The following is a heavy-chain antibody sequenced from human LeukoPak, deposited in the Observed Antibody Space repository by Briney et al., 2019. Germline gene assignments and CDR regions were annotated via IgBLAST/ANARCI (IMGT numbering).Heavy chain of an antibody. V-gene: IGHV3-23*01. CDR2: VSSNGDST. CDR3: AKVGSVVIPATAGGHY. J-gene: IGHJ4*02. Sequence: GGSLRLSCAASGFTFNNYAMSWVRQAPGKGLEWLSTVSSNGDSTYYADSVKGRFTISRDNSKNTLSLQMNSLRAEDTAVYYCAKVGSVVIPATAGGHYWGQGTLVTVSS. D-gene: IGHD2-2*01. CDR1: GFTFNNYA.